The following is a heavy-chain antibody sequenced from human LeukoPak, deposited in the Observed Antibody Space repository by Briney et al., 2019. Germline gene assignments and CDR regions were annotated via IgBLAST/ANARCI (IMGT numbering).Heavy chain of an antibody. CDR1: GGSFFGYY. CDR2: LNLSGST. D-gene: IGHD3-10*01. CDR3: ARDMMHYYGSGSYYLGNWFDP. V-gene: IGHV4-34*01. Sequence: SESLSLTCAVHGGSFFGYYWCWIRQPPGRGREWSGELNLSGSTNYNPSLKSRVTISVDTSKNQFSLKLSSVTAADTAVYYCARDMMHYYGSGSYYLGNWFDPWGQGTLVTVSS. J-gene: IGHJ5*02.